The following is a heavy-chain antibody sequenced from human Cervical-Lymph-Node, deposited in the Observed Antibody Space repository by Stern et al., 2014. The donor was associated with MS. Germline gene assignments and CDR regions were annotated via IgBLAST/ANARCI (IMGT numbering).Heavy chain of an antibody. CDR3: ARDSSKGGSNY. CDR1: GFTFSNYG. Sequence: VQLEESGGGVVQPGGSLRLACAASGFTFSNYGMHWVRQAPGKGLEWVAVIWFDGSKKYYADSVKGRFTISRENTKNTLYLQMNSLKTEDTAVYYCARDSSKGGSNYWGQGTLVTVSS. D-gene: IGHD2-2*01. V-gene: IGHV3-33*01. J-gene: IGHJ4*02. CDR2: IWFDGSKK.